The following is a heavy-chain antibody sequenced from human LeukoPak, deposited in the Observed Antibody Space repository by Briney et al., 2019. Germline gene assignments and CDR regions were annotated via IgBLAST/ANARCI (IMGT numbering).Heavy chain of an antibody. Sequence: PGGSLRLSCAASGFTFSSYWMHWVRQAPGKGLVWVSRVNTDGSSTSYADSVKGRFTISRDNAKNSLYLQMNSLRAEDTAVYYCARDSGSYYNWFDPWGQGTLVTVSS. CDR2: VNTDGSST. D-gene: IGHD1-26*01. CDR3: ARDSGSYYNWFDP. J-gene: IGHJ5*02. V-gene: IGHV3-74*01. CDR1: GFTFSSYW.